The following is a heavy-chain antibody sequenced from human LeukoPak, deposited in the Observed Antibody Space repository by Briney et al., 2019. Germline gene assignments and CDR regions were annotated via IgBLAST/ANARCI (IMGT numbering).Heavy chain of an antibody. D-gene: IGHD3-3*01. CDR3: ARELRFLEWYPSYYYYGMDV. J-gene: IGHJ6*02. V-gene: IGHV7-4-1*02. CDR1: GYTFTSYA. CDR2: INTNTGNP. Sequence: ASVTVSCTASGYTFTSYAMNWVRQAPGQGLEWMGWINTNTGNPTYAQGFTGRFVFSLDTSVSTAYLQISSLKAEDTAVYYCARELRFLEWYPSYYYYGMDVWGQGTTVTVSS.